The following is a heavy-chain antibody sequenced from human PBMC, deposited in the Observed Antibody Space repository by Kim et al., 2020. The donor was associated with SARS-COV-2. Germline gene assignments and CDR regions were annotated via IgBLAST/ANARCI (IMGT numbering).Heavy chain of an antibody. D-gene: IGHD1-1*01. V-gene: IGHV1-24*01. CDR1: GYTLTELS. J-gene: IGHJ6*02. CDR2: FDPEDGET. CDR3: ATQFAGALYYYYGMDV. Sequence: ASVKVSCKVSGYTLTELSMHWVRQAPGKGLEWMGGFDPEDGETIYAQKFQGRVTMTEDTSTDTAYMELSSLRSEDTAVYYCATQFAGALYYYYGMDVWGQGTTVTVSS.